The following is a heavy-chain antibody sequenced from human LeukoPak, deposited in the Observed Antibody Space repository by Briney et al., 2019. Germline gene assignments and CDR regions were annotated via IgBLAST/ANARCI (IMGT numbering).Heavy chain of an antibody. D-gene: IGHD5/OR15-5a*01. CDR1: GFTFSSYA. J-gene: IGHJ4*02. CDR3: AKDRSTIALDY. V-gene: IGHV3-23*01. CDR2: ISGSGGST. Sequence: GGSLRLACAASGFTFSSYAMIWVRQAPVTGLEWVSAISGSGGSTYYADSVKGRFTISRDNSKNTLYLQMNSLRAEDTAVYYCAKDRSTIALDYWGQGTLVTVSS.